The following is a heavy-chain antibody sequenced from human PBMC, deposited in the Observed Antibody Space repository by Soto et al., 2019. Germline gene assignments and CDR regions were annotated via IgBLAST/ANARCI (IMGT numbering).Heavy chain of an antibody. Sequence: GGSLRLSCAASVFTFISYEMNWVRQAPGKGLEWVAVIWYDGSNKYYADSVKGRFTISRDNSKNTLYLQMNSLRAEDTAVYYCARDKVANYYYYGMDVWGQGTTVTVSS. CDR1: VFTFISYE. CDR3: ARDKVANYYYYGMDV. D-gene: IGHD5-12*01. J-gene: IGHJ6*02. CDR2: IWYDGSNK. V-gene: IGHV3-33*08.